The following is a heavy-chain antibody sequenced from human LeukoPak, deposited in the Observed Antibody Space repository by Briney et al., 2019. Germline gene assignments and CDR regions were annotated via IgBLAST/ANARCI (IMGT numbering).Heavy chain of an antibody. Sequence: PGGSLRLSCAASGFTFSSYAMSWVRQAPGKGLEWVSALSDSGGSTYYADSVKGRFTISRDNAKNSLYLQMNSLRAEDTAVYYCARVSRYSGSYYEDYWGQGTLVTVSS. CDR2: LSDSGGST. V-gene: IGHV3-23*01. CDR1: GFTFSSYA. J-gene: IGHJ4*02. D-gene: IGHD1-26*01. CDR3: ARVSRYSGSYYEDY.